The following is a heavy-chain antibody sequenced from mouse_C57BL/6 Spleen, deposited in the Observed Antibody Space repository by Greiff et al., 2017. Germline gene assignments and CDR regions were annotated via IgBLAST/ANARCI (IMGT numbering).Heavy chain of an antibody. J-gene: IGHJ4*01. V-gene: IGHV1-55*01. CDR3: ARGDYSNYFYYAMDY. CDR2: IYPGSGST. CDR1: GYTFTSYW. D-gene: IGHD2-5*01. Sequence: QVQLQQSGAELVKPGASVKMSCKASGYTFTSYWITWVKQRPGQGLEWIGDIYPGSGSTNYNEKFKSKATLTVDTSSSTAYMQLSSLTSEDSAVYYCARGDYSNYFYYAMDYWGQGTSVTVSS.